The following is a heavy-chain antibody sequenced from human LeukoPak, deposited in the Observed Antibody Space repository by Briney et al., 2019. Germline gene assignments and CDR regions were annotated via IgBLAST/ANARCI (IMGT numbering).Heavy chain of an antibody. D-gene: IGHD3-3*01. CDR3: ASTSGVGLDY. Sequence: GGSLRLSCAASGFTFTGHNMNWVRQAPGKGLEWVSFVSISSGTIYYADSVKGRFSISRDNAKSSLDLQMNSLRAEDTAVYYCASTSGVGLDYWGQGTLVTVSS. V-gene: IGHV3-48*04. CDR1: GFTFTGHN. J-gene: IGHJ4*02. CDR2: VSISSGTI.